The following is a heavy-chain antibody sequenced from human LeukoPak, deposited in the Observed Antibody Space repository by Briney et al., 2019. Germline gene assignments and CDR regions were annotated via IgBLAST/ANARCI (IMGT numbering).Heavy chain of an antibody. CDR3: ARDQSSGYYTVDY. CDR1: GGSISSYY. V-gene: IGHV4-59*12. J-gene: IGHJ4*02. D-gene: IGHD3-22*01. Sequence: PSETLSLTCTVSGGSISSYYWSWIRQPPGKGLEWIGSIYYSGSTYYNPSLKSRVTISVDTSKNQFSLKLSSVTAADTAVYYCARDQSSGYYTVDYWGQGTLVTVSS. CDR2: IYYSGST.